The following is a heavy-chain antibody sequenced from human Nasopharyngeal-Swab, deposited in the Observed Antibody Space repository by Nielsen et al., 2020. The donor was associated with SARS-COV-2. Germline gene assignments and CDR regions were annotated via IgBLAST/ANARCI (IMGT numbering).Heavy chain of an antibody. V-gene: IGHV7-4-1*02. CDR1: GYSFTNYA. J-gene: IGHJ4*02. CDR2: INTKSGSP. D-gene: IGHD6-19*01. Sequence: ASVKVSCKASGYSFTNYAINWVRQAPGQGLEGMGYINTKSGSPIYAQGFTGRFVFSLDTSVSTAYLQISDLKAEDTAVYFCARTQFGSGLARNWGRGTPVTVSA. CDR3: ARTQFGSGLARN.